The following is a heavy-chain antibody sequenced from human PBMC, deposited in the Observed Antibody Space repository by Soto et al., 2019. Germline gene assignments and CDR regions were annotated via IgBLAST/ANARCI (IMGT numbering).Heavy chain of an antibody. Sequence: GGSLRLSCAASGFTFSSYAMHWVRQAPGKGLEWVAVISYDGNNKYYADSVKGRFTISRDNSKNTLYLQMNSLRAEDTAVYYCARVSSYSSGWYGGTRANGMDVWGQGTTVTVSS. V-gene: IGHV3-30-3*01. CDR1: GFTFSSYA. CDR2: ISYDGNNK. D-gene: IGHD6-19*01. J-gene: IGHJ6*02. CDR3: ARVSSYSSGWYGGTRANGMDV.